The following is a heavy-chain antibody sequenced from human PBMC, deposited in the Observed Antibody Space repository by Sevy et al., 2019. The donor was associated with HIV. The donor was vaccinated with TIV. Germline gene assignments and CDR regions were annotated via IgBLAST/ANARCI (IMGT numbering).Heavy chain of an antibody. V-gene: IGHV1-46*01. D-gene: IGHD6-6*01. Sequence: ASVKVSCKASGYTLTTYYMHWVRQAPGQGLEWMGIINPSGGNTNYAQKFQGRVTMTRDTSTSTVYMELSRLRPEDTAVYYCARALEIYRSSGYWFDPWGQGTLVTVSS. CDR1: GYTLTTYY. J-gene: IGHJ5*02. CDR3: ARALEIYRSSGYWFDP. CDR2: INPSGGNT.